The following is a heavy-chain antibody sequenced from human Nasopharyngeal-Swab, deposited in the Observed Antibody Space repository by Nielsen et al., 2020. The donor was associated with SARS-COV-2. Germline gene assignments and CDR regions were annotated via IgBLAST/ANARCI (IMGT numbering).Heavy chain of an antibody. CDR2: ISAYNGNT. Sequence: ASVKVSCKASGYTFTSYGISWVRQAPGQGLEWMGWISAYNGNTNYVQKIQGRVTMTTDTSTSTTYMELRSLRSDDTAVYYCARDPYRSSLPALYYYYYGMDVWGQGTTVTVSS. D-gene: IGHD6-13*01. CDR3: ARDPYRSSLPALYYYYYGMDV. J-gene: IGHJ6*02. CDR1: GYTFTSYG. V-gene: IGHV1-18*01.